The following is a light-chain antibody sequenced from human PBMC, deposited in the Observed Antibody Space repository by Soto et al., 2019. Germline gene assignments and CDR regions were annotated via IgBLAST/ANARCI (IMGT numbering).Light chain of an antibody. CDR1: SSDVGAYKC. Sequence: QSALTQPASVSGSPGQSITISCTGTSSDVGAYKCVSWYQQHPGKAPKVIIYDVSYRPSGVSSRFSGSKSGNTASLTISGLQAEDEADYYCSSYSNTNTPVVFGGGTKLTVL. V-gene: IGLV2-14*03. J-gene: IGLJ2*01. CDR3: SSYSNTNTPVV. CDR2: DVS.